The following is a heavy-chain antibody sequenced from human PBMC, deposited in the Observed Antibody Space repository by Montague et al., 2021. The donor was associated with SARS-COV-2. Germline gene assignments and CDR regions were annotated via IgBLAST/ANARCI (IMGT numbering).Heavy chain of an antibody. CDR3: VHSYADYLFDY. CDR1: GFSLRTSGVG. D-gene: IGHD4-17*01. J-gene: IGHJ4*02. V-gene: IGHV2-5*02. CDR2: TYWDDDK. Sequence: PALGKPTQTLTLTCSFSGFSLRTSGVGVGWIRQPPGKALEWLAVTYWDDDKRYSPSLKSRLTITKDTSKNQVVLTMTNMDPVDTATYYCVHSYADYLFDYWGQGTLVSVSS.